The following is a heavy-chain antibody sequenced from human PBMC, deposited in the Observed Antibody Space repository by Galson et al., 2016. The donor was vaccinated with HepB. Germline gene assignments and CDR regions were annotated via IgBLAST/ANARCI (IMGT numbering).Heavy chain of an antibody. V-gene: IGHV5-51*01. Sequence: QSGAEVKKPGESLKISCKGSGYSFASFWIGWVRQMPGKGLEWLGIIFPGDSRTTYSPSFQGQVPFSADKSISTVYLQWNSLKASDTAMYYCARSLTGSYDFWGAIYNYYAMDVWGQGTTVTVS. J-gene: IGHJ6*02. CDR1: GYSFASFW. CDR2: IFPGDSRT. CDR3: ARSLTGSYDFWGAIYNYYAMDV. D-gene: IGHD3-3*01.